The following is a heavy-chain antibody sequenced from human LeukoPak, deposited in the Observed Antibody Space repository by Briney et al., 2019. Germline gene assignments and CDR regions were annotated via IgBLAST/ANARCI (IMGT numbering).Heavy chain of an antibody. CDR1: GFTFSSYN. J-gene: IGHJ4*02. CDR3: ASECIAAAWSVDY. V-gene: IGHV3-21*01. CDR2: ITSSTNYI. Sequence: PGGSLRLSCAASGFTFSSYNMNWVRQAPGKGLEWVSSITSSTNYIYYADSVKGRFTISRGDAKNSLFLQMNSLRAEDTAVYYCASECIAAAWSVDYWGQGTLVTVSS. D-gene: IGHD6-13*01.